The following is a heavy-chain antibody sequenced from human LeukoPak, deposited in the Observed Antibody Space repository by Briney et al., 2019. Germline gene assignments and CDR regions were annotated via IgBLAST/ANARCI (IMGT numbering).Heavy chain of an antibody. CDR3: ATKGGLTPNTLAM. CDR2: MDPKSGDT. D-gene: IGHD2-15*01. J-gene: IGHJ3*01. Sequence: GASVRVSCKGSGYGFTVYYMHWVRQAPGQGLEWMGWMDPKSGDTIYAPKFQGRVSMTTDTSIATAYMELSSLTFDDSAIYYCATKGGLTPNTLAMWGHGTMVTVSS. CDR1: GYGFTVYY. V-gene: IGHV1-2*02.